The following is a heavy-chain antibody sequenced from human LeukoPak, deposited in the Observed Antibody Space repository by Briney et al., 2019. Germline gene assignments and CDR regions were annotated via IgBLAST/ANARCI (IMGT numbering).Heavy chain of an antibody. V-gene: IGHV4-39*07. J-gene: IGHJ4*02. Sequence: SETLSLTCTVSGGSISSSSYYWGWIRQPPGKGLEWIGSIYHSGRTYYNPSLKSRVTISLDTSKNQFSLKLSSVTAADTAVYYCARSSSGYLRYYFDYWGQGTLVTVSS. CDR3: ARSSSGYLRYYFDY. CDR1: GGSISSSSYY. CDR2: IYHSGRT. D-gene: IGHD3-22*01.